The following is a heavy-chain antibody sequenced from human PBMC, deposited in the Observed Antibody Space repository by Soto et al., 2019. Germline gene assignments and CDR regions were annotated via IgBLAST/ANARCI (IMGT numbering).Heavy chain of an antibody. CDR2: IIPIFGTA. CDR3: ARGKEQLVLGVFDY. J-gene: IGHJ4*02. CDR1: GGTLSSYA. V-gene: IGHV1-69*13. Sequence: SVKVSCEASGGTLSSYAISWVRQAPGQGLEWMGGIIPIFGTANYAQKFQGRVTITADESTSTAYMELSSLRSEDTAVYYCARGKEQLVLGVFDYWGQGTLVTVSS. D-gene: IGHD6-13*01.